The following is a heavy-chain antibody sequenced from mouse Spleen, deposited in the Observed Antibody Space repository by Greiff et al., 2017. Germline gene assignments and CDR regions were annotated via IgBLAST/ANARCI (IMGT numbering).Heavy chain of an antibody. CDR1: GFSLTNYA. Sequence: VKVVESGPGLVAPSQSLYITCTVSGFSLTNYAVHWVSQSSGKGLEWLGLFWSDGSTEYNAAFISRLSISKDNSKSQVFFKMNSLQTDDTAILYCASYYYYPWFGYWGQRTLVTVSA. CDR3: ASYYYYPWFGY. V-gene: IGHV2-4-1*01. J-gene: IGHJ3*01. D-gene: IGHD2-4*01. CDR2: FWSDGST.